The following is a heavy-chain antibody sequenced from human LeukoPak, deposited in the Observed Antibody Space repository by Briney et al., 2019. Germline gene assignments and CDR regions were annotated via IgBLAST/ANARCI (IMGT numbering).Heavy chain of an antibody. D-gene: IGHD1-26*01. CDR2: IIPIFGTA. V-gene: IGHV1-69*06. CDR3: ARGVGATYSPYYYYMDV. Sequence: GSSVKVSCKASGGTFSSYAISWVRQAPGQGLEWMGGIIPIFGTANYAQKFQGRVTITADKSTSTAYMELSSLRSEDTAVYYCARGVGATYSPYYYYMDVWGKGTTVTISS. J-gene: IGHJ6*03. CDR1: GGTFSSYA.